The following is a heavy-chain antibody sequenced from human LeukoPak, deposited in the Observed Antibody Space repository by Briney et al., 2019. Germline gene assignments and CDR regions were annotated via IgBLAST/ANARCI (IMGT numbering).Heavy chain of an antibody. CDR3: ARFFGSQLRSGKYFYMDV. J-gene: IGHJ6*03. D-gene: IGHD3-10*01. CDR2: IYYSGST. Sequence: SETLSLTCTVSGGSISSYYWSWIRQPPGKGLEWIGYIYYSGSTNYNPSLKSRVTISVDTSKNQFSLKLSSVTAADTAVYYCARFFGSQLRSGKYFYMDVWGKGTTVTVSS. V-gene: IGHV4-59*01. CDR1: GGSISSYY.